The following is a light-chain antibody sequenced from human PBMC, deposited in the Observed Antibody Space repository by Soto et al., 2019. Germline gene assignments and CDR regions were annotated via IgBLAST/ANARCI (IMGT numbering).Light chain of an antibody. V-gene: IGKV1-5*03. Sequence: DIQMTQSPSTLSASVGDRVTITCRASQSISSWLAWYQQKPGKAPKLLIYKASSLESGVPSRFSGSSSGTEFTLTISSLQRDDFATYYCQQYRTFGQGTKVEIK. CDR3: QQYRT. CDR2: KAS. CDR1: QSISSW. J-gene: IGKJ1*01.